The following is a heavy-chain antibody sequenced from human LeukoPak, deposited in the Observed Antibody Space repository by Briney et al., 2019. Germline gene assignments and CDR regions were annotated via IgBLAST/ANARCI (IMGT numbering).Heavy chain of an antibody. CDR3: ARDHRWELPLGY. Sequence: GASVKVSCKASGGTFSSYAISWVRQAPGQGLEWMGGIIPIFGTANYAQKFQGRVTITADESTSTAYMELSSLRSEDTAVYYCARDHRWELPLGYWGQGTLVTVSS. J-gene: IGHJ4*02. CDR1: GGTFSSYA. D-gene: IGHD1-26*01. CDR2: IIPIFGTA. V-gene: IGHV1-69*13.